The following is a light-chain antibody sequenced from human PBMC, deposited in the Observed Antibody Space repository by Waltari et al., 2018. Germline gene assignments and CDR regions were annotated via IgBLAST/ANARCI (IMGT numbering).Light chain of an antibody. CDR1: HSVGRTF. Sequence: EIVLTQSPGTLSLSPGERATLSCRASHSVGRTFAWYQQKPGQAPRLLIYGASNRATGTPDRFSGSGSGTDFSLTISRLDPADFAVYYCQHYVRLPVAFGQGTTVEIK. J-gene: IGKJ1*01. CDR2: GAS. V-gene: IGKV3-20*01. CDR3: QHYVRLPVA.